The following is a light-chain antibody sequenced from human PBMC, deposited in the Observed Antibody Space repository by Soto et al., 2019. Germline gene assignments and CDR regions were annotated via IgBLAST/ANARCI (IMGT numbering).Light chain of an antibody. CDR3: CSYAGSYTFEV. CDR2: DVS. CDR1: SSDVGGYNY. Sequence: QSVLTQPRSVSGSPGQSVTISCTGTSSDVGGYNYFSWYQQHPGKAPKLMIYDVSKRPSGVPDRFSGSKSGNTASLTISGLQAEDEADYYCCSYAGSYTFEVFGGGTKLTVL. V-gene: IGLV2-11*01. J-gene: IGLJ2*01.